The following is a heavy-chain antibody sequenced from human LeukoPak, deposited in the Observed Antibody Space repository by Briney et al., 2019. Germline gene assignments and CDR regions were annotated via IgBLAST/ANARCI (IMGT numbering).Heavy chain of an antibody. CDR2: IYYSGST. D-gene: IGHD6-19*01. CDR1: GGSISSYY. J-gene: IGHJ2*01. Sequence: SETLSLTCTVSGGSISSYYWSWIRQPPGKGLEWIGYIYYSGSTNYNPSLKSRVTISVDTSKNQFSLKLSSVAAADTAVYYCARVAGGSGWYFDLWGRGTLVTVSS. CDR3: ARVAGGSGWYFDL. V-gene: IGHV4-59*01.